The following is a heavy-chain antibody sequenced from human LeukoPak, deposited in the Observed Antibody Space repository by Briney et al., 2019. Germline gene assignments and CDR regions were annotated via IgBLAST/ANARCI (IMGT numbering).Heavy chain of an antibody. CDR3: AKRGVVIRVILVGFHKEAYYFDS. CDR2: ISDRGSRT. Sequence: PGRSLRLSCAVSGITLSNYGMSWVRQAPGKGLEWVAGISDRGSRTNYADSVKGRFTIPTDHPKNTLYLQMNSLRAEDTAVYFCAKRGVVIRVILVGFHKEAYYFDSWGQGALVTVSS. CDR1: GITLSNYG. D-gene: IGHD3-22*01. V-gene: IGHV3-23*01. J-gene: IGHJ4*02.